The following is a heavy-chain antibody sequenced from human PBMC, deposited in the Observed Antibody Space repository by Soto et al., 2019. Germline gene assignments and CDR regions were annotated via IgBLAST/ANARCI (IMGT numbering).Heavy chain of an antibody. CDR3: ARVEAVAGLYNEHVLYV. V-gene: IGHV1-69*12. D-gene: IGHD6-19*01. CDR1: GGTFSNYA. CDR2: IVPIFGTT. Sequence: QVQLVQSGAEVKKPGSSVKVSCKVSGGTFSNYAIDWVRLAPGHGLEWMGGIVPIFGTTYYTQKFQGRATIIADESTTTDYLEMSSLRSEDTAIYYCARVEAVAGLYNEHVLYVWGQGSAVTVSS. J-gene: IGHJ6*02.